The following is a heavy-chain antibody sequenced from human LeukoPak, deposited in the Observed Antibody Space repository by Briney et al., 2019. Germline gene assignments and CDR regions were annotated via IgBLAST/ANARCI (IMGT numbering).Heavy chain of an antibody. Sequence: EASVKVSCKASGYTFTGYYMHWVRQAPGQGLEWMGWISAYNGNTNYAQKLQGRVTMTTDTSTSTAYMELRSLRSDDTAVYYCATTQDPGYWGQGTLVTVSS. CDR1: GYTFTGYY. V-gene: IGHV1-18*04. J-gene: IGHJ4*02. CDR3: ATTQDPGY. CDR2: ISAYNGNT.